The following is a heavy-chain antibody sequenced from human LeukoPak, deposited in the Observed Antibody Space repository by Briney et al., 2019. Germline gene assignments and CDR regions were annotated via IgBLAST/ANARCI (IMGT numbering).Heavy chain of an antibody. Sequence: PSQTLSLTCTVSGGSISSDDYYWSSIRQPPGKGLEWIGHITYSGSTDYSPSLRSRVTTSVDTSKNQFSLELDSVTAAETAMYFCAIGGVGGYDYFDSWGQGTLVAVSS. J-gene: IGHJ4*02. CDR2: ITYSGST. V-gene: IGHV4-30-4*01. D-gene: IGHD5-12*01. CDR1: GGSISSDDYY. CDR3: AIGGVGGYDYFDS.